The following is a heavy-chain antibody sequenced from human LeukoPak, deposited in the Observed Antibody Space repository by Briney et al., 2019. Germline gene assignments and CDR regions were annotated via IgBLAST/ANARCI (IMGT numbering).Heavy chain of an antibody. CDR3: AKDLSADDDDSSCSDY. D-gene: IGHD3-22*01. CDR1: GFTFSSYG. V-gene: IGHV3-30*02. CDR2: IRYDGSNK. Sequence: GGSLRLSCAASGFTFSSYGMHWVRQAPGKGLEWVAFIRYDGSNKYYADSVKGRFTISRDNSKNTLYLQMNSLRAEDTAVYYCAKDLSADDDDSSCSDYWGQGTLVTVSS. J-gene: IGHJ4*02.